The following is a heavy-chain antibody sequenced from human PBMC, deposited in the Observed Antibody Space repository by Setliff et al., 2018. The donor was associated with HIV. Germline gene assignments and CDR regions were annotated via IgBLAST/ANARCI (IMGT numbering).Heavy chain of an antibody. Sequence: PGESLKISCQGSGYSFNTYWIGWVRQRPGKGLEWMGIVYPGDSETRYSPSFQGQVTISADKSISTAYLQWSSLKASDTAMYYCARVRDYYFDYWGQGTLVTVSS. J-gene: IGHJ4*02. CDR3: ARVRDYYFDY. CDR2: VYPGDSET. CDR1: GYSFNTYW. V-gene: IGHV5-51*01.